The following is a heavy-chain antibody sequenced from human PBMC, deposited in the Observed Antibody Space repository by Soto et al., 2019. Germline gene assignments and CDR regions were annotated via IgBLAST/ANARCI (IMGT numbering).Heavy chain of an antibody. D-gene: IGHD2-2*01. CDR3: AKGQHCSSTSCYFYYCGMDV. CDR1: GFTFNTYG. J-gene: IGHJ6*02. Sequence: QVQLVESGGGVVQPGRSLRLSCAASGFTFNTYGMHWVRQAPGKGLEWVAVISYDGSNKYYADSVKGRLTISRDNSKNTLYLQMNSLRAEDTAVYYCAKGQHCSSTSCYFYYCGMDVWGQGTTVAVSS. CDR2: ISYDGSNK. V-gene: IGHV3-30*18.